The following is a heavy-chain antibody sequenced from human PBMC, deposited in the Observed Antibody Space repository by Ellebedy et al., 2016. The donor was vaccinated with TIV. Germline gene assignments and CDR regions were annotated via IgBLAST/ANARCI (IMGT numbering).Heavy chain of an antibody. D-gene: IGHD3-22*01. V-gene: IGHV1-18*01. J-gene: IGHJ4*02. CDR3: ARDPYDSSGYQLYYFDY. CDR2: ISAYNGYT. CDR1: GYSFTSYG. Sequence: AASVKVSCKASGYSFTSYGISWVRQAPGQGLEWMGWISAYNGYTNYAPKLQGRVTVTTDTSTSTAYMELRSLRSDDTAVCYCARDPYDSSGYQLYYFDYWGQGTLVTVSS.